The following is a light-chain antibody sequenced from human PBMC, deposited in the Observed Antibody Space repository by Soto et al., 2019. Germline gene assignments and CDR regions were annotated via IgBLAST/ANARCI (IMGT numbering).Light chain of an antibody. CDR3: QQRSNWPPAT. CDR1: QSVNSY. J-gene: IGKJ4*01. V-gene: IGKV3-11*01. CDR2: DAS. Sequence: EIVLTQSPATLSLSPGESATLSCRASQSVNSYLAWYQQKHGQAPRLLIYDASNRATGIPARFSGSGSGTDFTLTIISLEPEDFAVYYCQQRSNWPPATFGGGTKVEIK.